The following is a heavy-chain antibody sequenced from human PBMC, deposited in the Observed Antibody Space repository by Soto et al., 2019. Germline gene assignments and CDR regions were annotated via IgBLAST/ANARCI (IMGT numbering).Heavy chain of an antibody. V-gene: IGHV3-13*01. J-gene: IGHJ3*02. CDR3: ARAPGSGAFDI. D-gene: IGHD6-19*01. CDR2: IGTAGDT. CDR1: GFTFSSYD. Sequence: EVQLVESGGGLVQPGGSLRLSCAASGFTFSSYDMHWVRQATGKXLEWVSAIGTAGDTYYPGSVKGRFTISRENAKNSLYLQMNSLRAGDTAVYYCARAPGSGAFDIWGQGTMVTVSS.